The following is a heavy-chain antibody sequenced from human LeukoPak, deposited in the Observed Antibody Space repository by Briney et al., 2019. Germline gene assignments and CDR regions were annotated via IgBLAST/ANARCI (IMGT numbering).Heavy chain of an antibody. CDR1: GYSISSGYY. V-gene: IGHV4-38-2*02. CDR2: IYHSGST. J-gene: IGHJ4*02. Sequence: SETLSLTCTVSGYSISSGYYWGWIRQPPGKGLEWIGSIYHSGSTYYNPSLKSRVTISVDTSKNQFSLKLSSVTAADTAVYYCARDERGDDNFDYWGQGTLVTVSS. CDR3: ARDERGDDNFDY. D-gene: IGHD3-9*01.